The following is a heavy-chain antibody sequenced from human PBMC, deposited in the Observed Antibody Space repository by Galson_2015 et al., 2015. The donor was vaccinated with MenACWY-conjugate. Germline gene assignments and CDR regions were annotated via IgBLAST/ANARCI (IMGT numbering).Heavy chain of an antibody. CDR2: ISAYNGNT. D-gene: IGHD6-6*01. V-gene: IGHV1-18*01. J-gene: IGHJ4*02. Sequence: SVKVSCKASGYTFTSYGISWVRQAPGQGLEWMGWISAYNGNTNYAQKLQGRVTMTTDTSTSTAYMELRSLRSDDTAVYYCARDLLYSSSPGSPLNFDYWGQGTLVTVSS. CDR1: GYTFTSYG. CDR3: ARDLLYSSSPGSPLNFDY.